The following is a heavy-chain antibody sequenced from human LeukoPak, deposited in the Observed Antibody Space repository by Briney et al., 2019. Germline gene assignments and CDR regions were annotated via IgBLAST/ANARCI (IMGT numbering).Heavy chain of an antibody. J-gene: IGHJ2*01. Sequence: ASVKVSCKASGGTFSSYAISWVRQAHGQGLEWMGGIIPIFGTANYAQKFQGRVTITADKSTSTAYMELSSLRSEDTAVYYCARLGTPPSYWYFDLWGRGTLVTVSS. CDR2: IIPIFGTA. CDR1: GGTFSSYA. D-gene: IGHD2-15*01. V-gene: IGHV1-69*06. CDR3: ARLGTPPSYWYFDL.